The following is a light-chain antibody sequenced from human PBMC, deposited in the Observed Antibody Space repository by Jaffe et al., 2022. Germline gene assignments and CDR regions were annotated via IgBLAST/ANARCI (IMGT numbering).Light chain of an antibody. CDR2: SNN. J-gene: IGLJ3*02. Sequence: QSVLTQPPSASGTPGQRVTISCSGSSSNIGSSTINWYQQLPGTAPRVLIYSNNQRPSGVPDRFSGSKSGTSGSLAISGLQSEDEADYYCAVWDDSLNGWVFGGGTKLTVL. CDR3: AVWDDSLNGWV. V-gene: IGLV1-44*01. CDR1: SSNIGSST.